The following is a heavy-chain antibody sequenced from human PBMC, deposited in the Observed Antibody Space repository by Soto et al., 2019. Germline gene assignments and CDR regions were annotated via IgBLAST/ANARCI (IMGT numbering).Heavy chain of an antibody. CDR1: RFTFSSYG. CDR3: AREFGGSYPFYYYYGMDV. J-gene: IGHJ6*02. CDR2: IWYDGSNK. V-gene: IGHV3-33*01. D-gene: IGHD1-26*01. Sequence: GGSLRLSCAASRFTFSSYGMHWVRQAPGKGLEWVAVIWYDGSNKYYADSVKGRFTISRDNSKNTLYLQMNSLRAEDTAVYYCAREFGGSYPFYYYYGMDVWGQGTTVTVSS.